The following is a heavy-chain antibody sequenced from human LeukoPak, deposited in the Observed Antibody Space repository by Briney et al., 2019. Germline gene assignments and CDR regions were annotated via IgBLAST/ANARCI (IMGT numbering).Heavy chain of an antibody. CDR2: INPNSGGT. J-gene: IGHJ4*02. D-gene: IGHD1-7*01. V-gene: IGHV1-2*02. CDR3: ARNYSFDY. Sequence: VASVKVSCKASGYTFTGYYMHWVRQAPGQGLEWMGWINPNSGGTNYAQKFQGRVTMTRDMSTSTVYMELSSLRSEDTAVYYCARNYSFDYWGQGTLVTVSS. CDR1: GYTFTGYY.